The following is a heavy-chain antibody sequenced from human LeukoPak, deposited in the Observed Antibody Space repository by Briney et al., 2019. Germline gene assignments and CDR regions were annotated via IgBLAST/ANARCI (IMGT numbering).Heavy chain of an antibody. Sequence: SETLSLTCTVSGGSISSYYWSWIRQPPGKGLECIGYIYYSGSTNYNPSLKSRVTISVDTSKNQFSLKLTSVTAADTAVYYCAKITDYYDNSGYYHAFDQWGQGNLVTVSS. J-gene: IGHJ4*02. V-gene: IGHV4-59*08. CDR1: GGSISSYY. CDR2: IYYSGST. D-gene: IGHD3-22*01. CDR3: AKITDYYDNSGYYHAFDQ.